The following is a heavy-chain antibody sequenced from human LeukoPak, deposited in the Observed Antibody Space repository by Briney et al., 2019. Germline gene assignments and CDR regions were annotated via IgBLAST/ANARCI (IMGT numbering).Heavy chain of an antibody. CDR3: ARTRTTGTTRFDP. V-gene: IGHV4-34*01. CDR1: GGSFSGYY. J-gene: IGHJ5*02. Sequence: SETLSLTCAVYGGSFSGYYWSWIRQPPGKGLEWIGEINHSGSTNYNPPLKSRVTISVDTSKNQFSLKLSSVTAADTAVYYCARTRTTGTTRFDPWGQGTLVTVSS. CDR2: INHSGST. D-gene: IGHD1-1*01.